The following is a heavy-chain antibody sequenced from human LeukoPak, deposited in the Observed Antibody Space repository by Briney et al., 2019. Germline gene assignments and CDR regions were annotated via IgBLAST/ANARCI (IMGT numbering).Heavy chain of an antibody. CDR1: GGSISSYY. CDR3: ARDGSGYDYGFDY. D-gene: IGHD5-12*01. J-gene: IGHJ4*02. V-gene: IGHV4-59*01. Sequence: SETLSLTCNVSGGSISSYYWSWIRQPPGKGPEWIGYIYYSGSTNYNPSLKSRVTISVDTSKNQFSLTLSSVTAADTAVYYCARDGSGYDYGFDYWGQGTLVTVSS. CDR2: IYYSGST.